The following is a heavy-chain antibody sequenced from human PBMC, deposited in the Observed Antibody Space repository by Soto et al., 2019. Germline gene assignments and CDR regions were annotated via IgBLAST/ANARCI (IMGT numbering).Heavy chain of an antibody. CDR3: ARAMITMIDNWFDP. J-gene: IGHJ5*02. D-gene: IGHD3-22*01. CDR2: IYHSGST. Sequence: SETLSLTCAVSGGSISSGGYSWSWIRQPPGKGLEWIGYIYHSGSTYYNPSLKSRVTISVDRSKNQFSLKLSSVTAADTAVYYCARAMITMIDNWFDPWGQGTLVTVSS. CDR1: GGSISSGGYS. V-gene: IGHV4-30-2*01.